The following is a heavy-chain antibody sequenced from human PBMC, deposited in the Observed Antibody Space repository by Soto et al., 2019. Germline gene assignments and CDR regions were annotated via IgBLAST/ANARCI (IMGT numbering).Heavy chain of an antibody. CDR1: GFTFCSYS. V-gene: IGHV3-48*02. D-gene: IGHD6-13*01. CDR3: ARDEVAAAGHYYYYGMDV. CDR2: ISSSSSTI. J-gene: IGHJ6*02. Sequence: GGALRLSCAASGFTFCSYSMNWVRQTPGKGLEWVSYISSSSSTIYYADSVKGRFTISRDNAKNSLYLQMNSLRDEDTAVYYCARDEVAAAGHYYYYGMDVWGQGTTVTVSS.